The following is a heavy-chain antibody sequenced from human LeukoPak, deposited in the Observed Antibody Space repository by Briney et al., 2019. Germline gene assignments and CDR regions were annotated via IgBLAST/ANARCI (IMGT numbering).Heavy chain of an antibody. CDR3: TTEALWFGELFPDF. Sequence: GGSLRLSCAASGFTFSNAWMSWVRQGPGKGLEWVGRIKSKTDGGTTDYAAPVKGRFTISRDDSKNTLYLQMNSLKTEDTAVYYCTTEALWFGELFPDFWGQGTLVTVSS. CDR1: GFTFSNAW. V-gene: IGHV3-15*01. J-gene: IGHJ4*02. D-gene: IGHD3-10*01. CDR2: IKSKTDGGTT.